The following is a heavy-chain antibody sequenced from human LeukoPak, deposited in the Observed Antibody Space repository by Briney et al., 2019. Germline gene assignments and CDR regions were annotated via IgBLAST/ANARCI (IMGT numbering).Heavy chain of an antibody. CDR2: IYYSGST. D-gene: IGHD3-22*01. J-gene: IGHJ3*02. CDR1: GGSISSGGYY. CDR3: ARDTSSDDSSQNDAFDI. Sequence: SQTLSLTCTVSGGSISSGGYYWSWIRQHPGKGLGWIGYIYYSGSTYYNPSLKSRVTISVDTSKNQFSLKLSSVTAADTAVYYCARDTSSDDSSQNDAFDIWGQGTMVTVSS. V-gene: IGHV4-31*03.